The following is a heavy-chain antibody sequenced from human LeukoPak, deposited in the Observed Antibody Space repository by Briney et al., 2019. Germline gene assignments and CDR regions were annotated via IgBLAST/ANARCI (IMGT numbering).Heavy chain of an antibody. CDR1: GFVFSSYW. Sequence: GGSLRLSCAASGFVFSSYWMSWVRQAPGRGLEWVANIKHDGSGKYYVDSVKDRFTISGDNAKNSMYLHMNSLRAEDTAVYYCASYCSGGSCCDYWGRGIMVTVSS. J-gene: IGHJ4*02. D-gene: IGHD2-15*01. V-gene: IGHV3-7*05. CDR2: IKHDGSGK. CDR3: ASYCSGGSCCDY.